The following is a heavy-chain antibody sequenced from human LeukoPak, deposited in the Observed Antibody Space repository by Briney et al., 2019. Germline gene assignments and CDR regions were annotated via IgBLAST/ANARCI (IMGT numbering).Heavy chain of an antibody. V-gene: IGHV5-51*01. CDR3: ARRGVYYDFWSGTAAY. CDR2: IYPGDSDT. D-gene: IGHD3-3*01. CDR1: GSIFTSYW. J-gene: IGHJ4*02. Sequence: GASLQISCEGAGSIFTSYWIGWVRQLPGKGLEWVGVIYPGDSDTRYSPSFQGQVTIAADKSISTAYLQCSSLKASDTAMYYCARRGVYYDFWSGTAAYWGQGTLVTVSS.